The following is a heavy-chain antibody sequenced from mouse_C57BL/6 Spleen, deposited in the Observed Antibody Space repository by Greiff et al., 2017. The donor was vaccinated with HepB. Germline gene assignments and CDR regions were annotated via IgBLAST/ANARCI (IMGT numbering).Heavy chain of an antibody. CDR1: GFNIKDDY. CDR2: IDPENGDT. Sequence: EVKLQESGAELVRPGASVKLSCTASGFNIKDDYMHWVKQRPEQGLEWIGWIDPENGDTEYASKFQGKATITADTSSNTAYLQLSSLTSEDTAVYYCTTYDYGGASWFAYWGQGTLVTVSA. V-gene: IGHV14-4*01. CDR3: TTYDYGGASWFAY. J-gene: IGHJ3*01. D-gene: IGHD2-4*01.